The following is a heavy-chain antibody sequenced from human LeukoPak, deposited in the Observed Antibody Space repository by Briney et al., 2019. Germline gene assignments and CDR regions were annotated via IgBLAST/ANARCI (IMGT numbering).Heavy chain of an antibody. Sequence: GGSLRLSCAASGFTFSSYGMSWVRQAPGKGLEWVSDISGSGGRTYYVDSVKGRFTISRDNGKNMLYLQMNSLRAEDTAVYYCAELGITMIGGVWGKGTTVTISS. V-gene: IGHV3-23*01. CDR1: GFTFSSYG. D-gene: IGHD3-10*02. J-gene: IGHJ6*04. CDR2: ISGSGGRT. CDR3: AELGITMIGGV.